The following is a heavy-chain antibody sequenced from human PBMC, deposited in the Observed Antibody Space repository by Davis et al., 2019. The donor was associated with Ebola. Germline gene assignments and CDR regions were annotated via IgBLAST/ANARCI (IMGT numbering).Heavy chain of an antibody. D-gene: IGHD4-17*01. V-gene: IGHV4-39*01. CDR2: IYYSRST. CDR1: AGSISSSSYY. Sequence: MPSETLSLTCTVSAGSISSSSYYWGWIRQPPGKGLECFGSIYYSRSTYYNPSLKSRVTISVDTSKNQFSLKLSSVTAADTAVYYCARLREGVTTLDYWGQGTLVTVSS. J-gene: IGHJ4*02. CDR3: ARLREGVTTLDY.